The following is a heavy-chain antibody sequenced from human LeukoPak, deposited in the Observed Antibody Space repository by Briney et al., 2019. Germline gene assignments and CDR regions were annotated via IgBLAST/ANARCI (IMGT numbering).Heavy chain of an antibody. V-gene: IGHV4-34*01. J-gene: IGHJ5*02. CDR1: GGSFSGYY. CDR2: INHSGST. D-gene: IGHD3-10*01. Sequence: PSETLSLTCAVYGGSFSGYYWSWIRQPPGKGLEWIGEINHSGSTNYNPSLKSRVTISVDTSKNQFSLKLSSVTAADTAVYYCARAGYITMVRGVANWFDPWGQGTLVTVSS. CDR3: ARAGYITMVRGVANWFDP.